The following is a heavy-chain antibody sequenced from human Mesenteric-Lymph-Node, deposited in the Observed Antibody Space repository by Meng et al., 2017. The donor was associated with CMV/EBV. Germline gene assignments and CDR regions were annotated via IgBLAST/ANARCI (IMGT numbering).Heavy chain of an antibody. Sequence: YSFTSYGLSWARQAPGQGLEWMGWVNSYGNTNYAQKFQGRVTMTTDTSTSTAYMELRSLRSDDTAVYYCAVSGGSFYRGVITQPFDYWGQGTLVTVSS. CDR2: VNSYGNT. J-gene: IGHJ4*02. CDR1: YSFTSYG. CDR3: AVSGGSFYRGVITQPFDY. V-gene: IGHV1-18*01. D-gene: IGHD3-10*01.